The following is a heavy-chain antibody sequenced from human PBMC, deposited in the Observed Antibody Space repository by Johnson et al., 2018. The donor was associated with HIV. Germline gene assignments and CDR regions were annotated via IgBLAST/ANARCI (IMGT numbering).Heavy chain of an antibody. CDR1: GFTFSSYG. Sequence: QVQLVESGGGVVRHGGSLRLSCAASGFTFSSYGMHWVRQAPGKGLEWVAVIWYDGSNKYYADSVKGRFTISRDNSKNTLYLQMNSLRAEDTAVYYCAKTRLRFLEWYDAFDIWGQGTMVTVSS. V-gene: IGHV3-33*06. CDR2: IWYDGSNK. D-gene: IGHD3-3*01. J-gene: IGHJ3*02. CDR3: AKTRLRFLEWYDAFDI.